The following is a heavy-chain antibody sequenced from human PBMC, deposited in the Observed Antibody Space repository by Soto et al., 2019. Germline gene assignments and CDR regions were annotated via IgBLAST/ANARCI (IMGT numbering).Heavy chain of an antibody. V-gene: IGHV3-33*01. CDR3: GRDALAYSYDSSGYLSPNDAFVI. J-gene: IGHJ3*02. CDR2: IWYDGSNK. CDR1: GCTFSSYG. D-gene: IGHD3-22*01. Sequence: GGTLRLSCAASGCTFSSYGMHWVRQAPGKGLERVAVIWYDGSNKYYADSVKGRFTISRDNSKNTLYLQMNSLRAEDTAVYYCGRDALAYSYDSSGYLSPNDAFVILGQWTMFTV.